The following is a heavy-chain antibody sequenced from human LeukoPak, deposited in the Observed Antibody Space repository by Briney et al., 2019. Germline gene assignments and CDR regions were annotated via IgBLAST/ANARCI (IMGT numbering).Heavy chain of an antibody. J-gene: IGHJ5*02. D-gene: IGHD3-3*01. V-gene: IGHV4-4*07. CDR2: IYTSGST. Sequence: PSETLSLTCIVSGGSMNNYYWSWIRQPAGKGLEWIGRIYTSGSTNYNPSLKSRVTMSVDTSKNQFSLKLSSVTAADTAVYYCARDPGFAGFGVVTLAWFDPWGQGTLVTVSS. CDR3: ARDPGFAGFGVVTLAWFDP. CDR1: GGSMNNYY.